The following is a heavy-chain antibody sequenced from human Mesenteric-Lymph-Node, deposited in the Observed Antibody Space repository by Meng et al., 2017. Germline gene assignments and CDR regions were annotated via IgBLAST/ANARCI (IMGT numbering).Heavy chain of an antibody. D-gene: IGHD2-15*01. CDR3: AREPSVVVAATPYYYYGMDV. CDR1: GDSVSSNSAA. CDR2: TYYRSKWYN. V-gene: IGHV6-1*01. J-gene: IGHJ6*02. Sequence: SCAISGDSVSSNSAAWNWIRQSPSRGLEWLGRTYYRSKWYNDYAVSVKSRITINPDTSKNQFSLQLNSVTPEDTAVYYCAREPSVVVAATPYYYYGMDVWGQGTTVNVAS.